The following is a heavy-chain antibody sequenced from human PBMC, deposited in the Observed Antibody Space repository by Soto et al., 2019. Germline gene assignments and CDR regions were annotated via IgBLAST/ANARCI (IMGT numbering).Heavy chain of an antibody. D-gene: IGHD4-17*01. CDR2: IKGDGST. V-gene: IGHV4-34*01. CDR3: ARGQECVGTTR. J-gene: IGHJ1*01. CDR1: GGSLSHYY. Sequence: QVQLQQWGAGLLKPSETLSLNCAVNGGSLSHYYWSWIRQPPGKGLEGIGEIKGDGSTTYSPSLKGRVSVASDASNSRFALRLCAVTAAHAGVRCCARGQECVGTTRWGQGTLVTVSS.